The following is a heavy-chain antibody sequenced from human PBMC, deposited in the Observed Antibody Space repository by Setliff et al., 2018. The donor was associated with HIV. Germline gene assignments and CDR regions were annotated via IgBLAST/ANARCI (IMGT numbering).Heavy chain of an antibody. Sequence: GASVKVSCKASGYTFTDFGITWVRQAPGQGLEWMGWIGAFNGNTHYPQNLQGRVTMTTDTSTRTAYMELRSLRSDDTAVYSCARAGAAETSHFDYWGQGTLVTVSS. CDR3: ARAGAAETSHFDY. D-gene: IGHD2-15*01. V-gene: IGHV1-18*01. CDR2: IGAFNGNT. J-gene: IGHJ4*02. CDR1: GYTFTDFG.